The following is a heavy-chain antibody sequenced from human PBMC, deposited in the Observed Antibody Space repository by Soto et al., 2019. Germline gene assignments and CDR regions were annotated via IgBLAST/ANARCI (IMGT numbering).Heavy chain of an antibody. CDR1: GGSISSGDYY. Sequence: SETLSLTCTVSGGSISSGDYYWSWIRQPPGKGLEWIGYIYYSGITYYNPSLKSRVTISVDTSKNQFSLKLSSVTAADTAVYYCAKETYYYDSSGYYYRGAFDIWGQGTMVTVSS. V-gene: IGHV4-30-4*01. D-gene: IGHD3-22*01. CDR3: AKETYYYDSSGYYYRGAFDI. CDR2: IYYSGIT. J-gene: IGHJ3*02.